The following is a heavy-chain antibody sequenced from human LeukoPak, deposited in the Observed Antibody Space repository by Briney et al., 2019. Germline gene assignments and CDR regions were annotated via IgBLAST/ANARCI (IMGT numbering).Heavy chain of an antibody. CDR2: IYYSGST. Sequence: SETLSLTCTVSGGSISSYYWSWIRQPPGKGLEWIGYIYYSGSTNYNPSLKSRVTMSVDTSKDQFSLRLSSVTAADTAVYYCTRHLPGATWFDPWGQGTQVTVSS. V-gene: IGHV4-59*08. D-gene: IGHD1-26*01. CDR1: GGSISSYY. J-gene: IGHJ5*02. CDR3: TRHLPGATWFDP.